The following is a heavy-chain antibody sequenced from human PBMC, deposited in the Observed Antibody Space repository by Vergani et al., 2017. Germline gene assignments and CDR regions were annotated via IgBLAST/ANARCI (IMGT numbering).Heavy chain of an antibody. J-gene: IGHJ6*03. CDR2: IRYDGSNK. D-gene: IGHD3-10*01. CDR3: AKGGSSNYYGSGSYGYYYMDV. CDR1: GFTFSSYG. V-gene: IGHV3-30*02. Sequence: QVQLVESGGGVVQPGGSLRLSCAASGFTFSSYGMHWVRQAPGKGLEWVAFIRYDGSNKYYADSVKGRFTISRDNSKNTLYLQMNSLRAEDTAVYYCAKGGSSNYYGSGSYGYYYMDVWGKGP.